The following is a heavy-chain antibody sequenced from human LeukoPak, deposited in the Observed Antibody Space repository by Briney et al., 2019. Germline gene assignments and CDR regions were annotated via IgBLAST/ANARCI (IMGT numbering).Heavy chain of an antibody. CDR1: GYSFISYW. J-gene: IGHJ4*02. CDR2: IYPGDSDT. Sequence: GESLKISFNGSGYSFISYWNGWVRQMPGKGLEWMGIIYPGDSDTTYSPSFQGQVTISVDKSINTTYLQWRRMTASDTAMYYCARSFAHVEPYYFDYSGPRTLLTVSS. V-gene: IGHV5-51*01. D-gene: IGHD1-14*01. CDR3: ARSFAHVEPYYFDY.